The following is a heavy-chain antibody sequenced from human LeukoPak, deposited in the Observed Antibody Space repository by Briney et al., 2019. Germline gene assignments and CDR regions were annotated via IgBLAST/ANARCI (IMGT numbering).Heavy chain of an antibody. CDR1: GFTFNSYN. V-gene: IGHV3-23*01. Sequence: GGSLRLSCAASGFTFNSYNMNWVRQAPGKGLEWVSGISGSGAGTYYADSVKGRFTISRDNSKNTLYLQMNSLRAEDTAVYYCAKMVREFYTISYYFDYWGQGTLVTVSS. D-gene: IGHD2-8*01. CDR3: AKMVREFYTISYYFDY. CDR2: ISGSGAGT. J-gene: IGHJ4*02.